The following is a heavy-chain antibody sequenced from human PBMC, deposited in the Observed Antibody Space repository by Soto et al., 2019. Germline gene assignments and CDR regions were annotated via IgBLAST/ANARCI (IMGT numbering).Heavy chain of an antibody. V-gene: IGHV1-46*01. CDR1: GYTFTSYY. CDR2: INPSGGST. Sequence: QVQLVQSGAEVKKPGASVKVSCKASGYTFTSYYMHWVRQAPGQGLEWMGIINPSGGSTSYAQKFQGRVTMTRDTSTSTVYMELSSLRSEDTAVYYCAREDIVRSYLGYYYGMDVWGQGTTVTVSS. J-gene: IGHJ6*02. CDR3: AREDIVRSYLGYYYGMDV. D-gene: IGHD2-8*01.